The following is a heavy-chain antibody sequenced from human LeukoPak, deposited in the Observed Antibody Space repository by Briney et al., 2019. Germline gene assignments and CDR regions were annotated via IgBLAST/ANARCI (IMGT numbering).Heavy chain of an antibody. D-gene: IGHD1-26*01. CDR3: ARQVGATFDY. V-gene: IGHV4-59*08. CDR2: IYYSGTT. Sequence: SETLSLTCTVSGGPISSYYWSWIRQPPGKGLEWIGYIYYSGTTNYNPSLRSRVTISVDTSKNQFSLKLSSVTAADTAVYFCARQVGATFDYWGQGALVTVSS. CDR1: GGPISSYY. J-gene: IGHJ4*02.